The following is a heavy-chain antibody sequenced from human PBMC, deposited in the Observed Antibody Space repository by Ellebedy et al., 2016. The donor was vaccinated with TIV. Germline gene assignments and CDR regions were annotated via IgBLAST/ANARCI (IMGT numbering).Heavy chain of an antibody. D-gene: IGHD4-23*01. CDR2: LHPGAGST. Sequence: ASVKVSCKASGYPFTNHFIHWVRRAPGQGLEWMGILHPGAGSTTYSQKFQGRLTMTRDTSTSTAYMEVKSLRSEDTAVYYCARDSATVLTSRDYFYYYMDLWGKGTTVTVS. J-gene: IGHJ6*03. CDR1: GYPFTNHF. CDR3: ARDSATVLTSRDYFYYYMDL. V-gene: IGHV1-46*01.